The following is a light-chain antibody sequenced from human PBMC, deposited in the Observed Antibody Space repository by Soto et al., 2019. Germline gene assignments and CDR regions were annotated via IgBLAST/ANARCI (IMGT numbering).Light chain of an antibody. CDR1: QSVLYSSNNKNY. CDR3: QQDYSTPYT. J-gene: IGKJ2*01. Sequence: DIVMTQSPDSLAVSLGERATINCKSSQSVLYSSNNKNYLAWYQQKPGQPPNLLISWPSTRESGVPDRFSGSGSGTDFTPTISSLQAEDVAVYYCQQDYSTPYTFGQGTKLEIK. V-gene: IGKV4-1*01. CDR2: WPS.